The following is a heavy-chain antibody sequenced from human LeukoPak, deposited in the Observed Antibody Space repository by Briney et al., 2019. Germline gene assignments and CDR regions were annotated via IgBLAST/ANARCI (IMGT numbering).Heavy chain of an antibody. D-gene: IGHD3-3*01. CDR3: ARVPGQEWPDY. J-gene: IGHJ4*02. CDR1: GFTFSSYS. CDR2: ISSSSSYI. Sequence: GGSLRLSCAASGFTFSSYSMNWVRQAPGKGLEWVSSISSSSSYIDYADLVKGRFTISRDNAKNSLYLQMNSLRAEDTAVYYCARVPGQEWPDYWGQGTLVTVSS. V-gene: IGHV3-21*01.